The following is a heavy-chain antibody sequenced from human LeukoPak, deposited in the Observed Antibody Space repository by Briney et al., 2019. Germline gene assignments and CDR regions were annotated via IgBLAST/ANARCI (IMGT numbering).Heavy chain of an antibody. CDR1: GFTFSSYW. J-gene: IGHJ4*02. CDR3: ARDLPSDTAMALDY. Sequence: PGGSLRLSCAASGFTFSSYWMHWVRQAPGKGLVWVSRIKSDGSTTTYADSVKGRFTISRDNSKNTLYLQMNSLRAEDTAVYYCARDLPSDTAMALDYWGQGTLVTVSS. V-gene: IGHV3-74*03. CDR2: IKSDGSTT. D-gene: IGHD5-18*01.